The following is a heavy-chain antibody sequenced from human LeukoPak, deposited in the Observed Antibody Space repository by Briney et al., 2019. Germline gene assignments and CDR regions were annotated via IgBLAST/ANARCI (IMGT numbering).Heavy chain of an antibody. CDR2: MNPNSGNT. V-gene: IGHV1-8*01. CDR3: ARVKRWLQLQPFDY. J-gene: IGHJ4*02. D-gene: IGHD5-24*01. CDR1: GYTLTSYD. Sequence: ASVEVSCKASGYTLTSYDINWVRQATGQGLEWMGWMNPNSGNTGYAQKFQGRVTMTRNTSISTAYMELSSLRSEDTAVYYCARVKRWLQLQPFDYWGQGTLVTVSS.